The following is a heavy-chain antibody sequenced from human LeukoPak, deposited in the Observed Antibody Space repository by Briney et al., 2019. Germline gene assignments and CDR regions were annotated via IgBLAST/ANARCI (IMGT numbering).Heavy chain of an antibody. CDR3: ARGLGTPGYCTNGVCFHGGFDI. J-gene: IGHJ3*02. V-gene: IGHV3-11*01. CDR1: GLTFSDYY. CDR2: ISSSGSTI. D-gene: IGHD2-8*01. Sequence: GGSLRLSCAASGLTFSDYYMSWIRQAPGKGLEWVSYISSSGSTIYYADSVKGRFTISRDNAKNSLYLQMSSLRAEDTALYYCARGLGTPGYCTNGVCFHGGFDIWGQGTMVTVSS.